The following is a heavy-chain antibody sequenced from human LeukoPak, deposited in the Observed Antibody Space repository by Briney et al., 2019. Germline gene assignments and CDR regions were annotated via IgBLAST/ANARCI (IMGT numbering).Heavy chain of an antibody. Sequence: GRTLRLSCAASGFTFSSYGMHWVRQAPGKGLEWVAVISSDGSNKYYADSVKRRFTISRDNSKNTLYLQLNSLRAEDRAVYYCAKSGRNYGDLSVDYWGQRTLVTVSS. J-gene: IGHJ4*02. V-gene: IGHV3-30*18. D-gene: IGHD4-17*01. CDR3: AKSGRNYGDLSVDY. CDR1: GFTFSSYG. CDR2: ISSDGSNK.